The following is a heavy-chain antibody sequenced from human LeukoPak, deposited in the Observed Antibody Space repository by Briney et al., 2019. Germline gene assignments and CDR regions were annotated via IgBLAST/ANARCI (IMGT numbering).Heavy chain of an antibody. D-gene: IGHD1-26*01. CDR2: IYYSGST. J-gene: IGHJ5*02. CDR1: GGSISGSSYY. CDR3: ARPREAAFDP. V-gene: IGHV4-39*01. Sequence: SETLSLTCTVSGGSISGSSYYWGWIRQPPGKGLEWIGSIYYSGSTYYNPSLKSRVTISVDTSKNQFSLKLSSVTAADTAVYYCARPREAAFDPWGQGTLVTVSS.